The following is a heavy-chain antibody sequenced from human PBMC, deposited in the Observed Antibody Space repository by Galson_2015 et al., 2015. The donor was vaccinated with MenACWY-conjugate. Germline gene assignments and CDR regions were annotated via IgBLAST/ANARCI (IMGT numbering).Heavy chain of an antibody. CDR2: IYWDDDE. CDR3: AHRPGYSSSPINWFDP. J-gene: IGHJ5*02. CDR1: GFSLSTSGVG. D-gene: IGHD6-6*01. Sequence: PALVKPTQTLTLTCTFSGFSLSTSGVGVGWIRQPPGKALEWLALIYWDDDERYSPSLKSRLTITKDTSKNQVVLTMTNMDPVDTATYYCAHRPGYSSSPINWFDPWGQGTLVTVSS. V-gene: IGHV2-5*02.